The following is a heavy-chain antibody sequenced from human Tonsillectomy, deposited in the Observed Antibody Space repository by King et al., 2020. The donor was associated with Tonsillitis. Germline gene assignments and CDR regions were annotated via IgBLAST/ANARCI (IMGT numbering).Heavy chain of an antibody. D-gene: IGHD1-26*01. Sequence: VQLVESGGGVVQPGRSLRLSCAASGFAFSSFGMHWVCQAPGKGLEWVAVISYYGSSTNYADSVKGRFTIFRDNSKNTLDLQLNSLIAEDTAVYYCARGSREFDYWGQGALVTVSS. CDR1: GFAFSSFG. V-gene: IGHV3-30-3*01. J-gene: IGHJ4*02. CDR2: ISYYGSST. CDR3: ARGSREFDY.